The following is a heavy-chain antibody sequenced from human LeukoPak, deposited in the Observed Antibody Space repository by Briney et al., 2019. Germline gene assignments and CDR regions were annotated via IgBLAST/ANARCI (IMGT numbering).Heavy chain of an antibody. V-gene: IGHV4-39*01. Sequence: PSETLSLTCTVSGGSISSGGYYWSWIRQHPGKGLEWIGYIYYSGSTYYNPSLKSRVTISVDTSKNQFSLRLSSVTAADTAVYYCARHSSSPHNYYIDVWGKGTTVTVSS. J-gene: IGHJ6*03. CDR3: ARHSSSPHNYYIDV. CDR1: GGSISSGGYY. D-gene: IGHD6-6*01. CDR2: IYYSGST.